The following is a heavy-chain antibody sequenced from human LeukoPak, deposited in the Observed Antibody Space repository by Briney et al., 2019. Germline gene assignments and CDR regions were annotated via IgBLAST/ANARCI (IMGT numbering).Heavy chain of an antibody. Sequence: ASVKVSCKASGYTFTGYYIDWVRQAPGQGLEWMGWINSDSGGTNYAQKFQGRVTMTRDTSTSTVYMELSSLRSDDTAFYYCARDTITVTTPYFDYWGQGTLVTVPS. J-gene: IGHJ4*02. CDR2: INSDSGGT. V-gene: IGHV1-2*02. CDR1: GYTFTGYY. D-gene: IGHD4-17*01. CDR3: ARDTITVTTPYFDY.